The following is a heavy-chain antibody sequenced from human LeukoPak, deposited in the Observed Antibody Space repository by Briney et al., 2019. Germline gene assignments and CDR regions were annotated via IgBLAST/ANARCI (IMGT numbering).Heavy chain of an antibody. J-gene: IGHJ4*02. Sequence: GASLRLSCAASGFTFSNYAMSWVRQAPGKRLEWVSAILGSGGSTYYADSVKGRFTVSRDNSKSTLYLQMNSLRAEDTALNYCAKWGDNDVLTGYYVPDYWGQGTLVTVSS. CDR2: ILGSGGST. V-gene: IGHV3-23*01. CDR3: AKWGDNDVLTGYYVPDY. CDR1: GFTFSNYA. D-gene: IGHD3-9*01.